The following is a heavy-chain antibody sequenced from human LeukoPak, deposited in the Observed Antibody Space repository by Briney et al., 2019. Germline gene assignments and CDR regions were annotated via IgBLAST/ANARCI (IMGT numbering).Heavy chain of an antibody. V-gene: IGHV3-30*02. J-gene: IGHJ4*02. Sequence: GGSLRLSCAASGFTFSSYGMHWVRQAPGRGLEWVAFIRYDGSNKYYADSVKGRFTISRDNSKNTLYLQMNSLRAEDTAVYYCAKDRAADLSFDYWGQGTLVTVSS. CDR3: AKDRAADLSFDY. CDR1: GFTFSSYG. CDR2: IRYDGSNK.